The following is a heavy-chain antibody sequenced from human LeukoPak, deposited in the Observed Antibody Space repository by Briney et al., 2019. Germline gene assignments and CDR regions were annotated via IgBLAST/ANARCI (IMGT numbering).Heavy chain of an antibody. D-gene: IGHD3-3*01. Sequence: ASVKVSCKASGYTFTSYDISWVRQAPGQGLEWMGWISAYNGNTNYAQKLQGRVTMTTDTSTSTAYMELRSLRSDDTAVYYCARDYDFWSGYSNSEYWGQGTLVSVSS. V-gene: IGHV1-18*01. CDR3: ARDYDFWSGYSNSEY. CDR1: GYTFTSYD. CDR2: ISAYNGNT. J-gene: IGHJ4*02.